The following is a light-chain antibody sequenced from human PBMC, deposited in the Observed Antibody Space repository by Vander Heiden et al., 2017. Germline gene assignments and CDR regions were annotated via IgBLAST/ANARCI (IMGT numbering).Light chain of an antibody. Sequence: QSALTQPVSVSGSPGQSITISCTGSSSDIGGYNYVSWYQQHPGKAPKLMIHDVSDRPSGVSNRFSGSKSGNTASLTISGLQAEDEADYYCCSYTSSSTLYVFGTGTKVTV. J-gene: IGLJ1*01. CDR1: SSDIGGYNY. CDR3: CSYTSSSTLYV. V-gene: IGLV2-14*03. CDR2: DVS.